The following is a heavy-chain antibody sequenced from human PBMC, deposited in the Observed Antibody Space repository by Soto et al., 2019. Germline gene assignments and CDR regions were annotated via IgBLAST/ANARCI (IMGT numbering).Heavy chain of an antibody. D-gene: IGHD5-18*01. V-gene: IGHV4-30-4*01. CDR3: ARGRGYSYGLDP. CDR2: ISYSGTT. Sequence: QVQLQESGPGPVKPSQTLSLTCTVSGDSISSSNNYWSWIRQPPGEGLEWIGFISYSGTTSYSPSPKSRLXNXLDXSKNQFSLSLSSVTAADTAVYYCARGRGYSYGLDPWGQGTLVTVSS. CDR1: GDSISSSNNY. J-gene: IGHJ5*02.